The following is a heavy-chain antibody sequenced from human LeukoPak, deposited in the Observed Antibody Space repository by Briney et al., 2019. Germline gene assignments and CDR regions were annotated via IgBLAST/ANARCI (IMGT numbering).Heavy chain of an antibody. J-gene: IGHJ4*02. CDR1: GFTFSSYA. V-gene: IGHV3-23*01. Sequence: GGSLRLSCAASGFTFSSYAMSWVRQAPGKGLEWVSAISGSGGSTYYADSVKGRFTISRDNSKNTLYLQMNSLRAEDTDVYYCAKDTVVVVAATGYWDYWGQGTLVTVSS. D-gene: IGHD2-15*01. CDR2: ISGSGGST. CDR3: AKDTVVVVAATGYWDY.